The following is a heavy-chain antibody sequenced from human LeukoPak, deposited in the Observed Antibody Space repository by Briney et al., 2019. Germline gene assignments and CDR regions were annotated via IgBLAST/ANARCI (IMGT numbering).Heavy chain of an antibody. Sequence: SETLPLTCTVSGGSISSYYWSWIRQPPGKGLEWIGYIYYSGSTNYNPSLKSRVTISVDTSKNQFSLKLSSVTAADTAVYYCARSVEGYCSGGSCYSYYYYMDVWGKGTTVTVSS. V-gene: IGHV4-59*01. D-gene: IGHD2-15*01. CDR3: ARSVEGYCSGGSCYSYYYYMDV. J-gene: IGHJ6*03. CDR1: GGSISSYY. CDR2: IYYSGST.